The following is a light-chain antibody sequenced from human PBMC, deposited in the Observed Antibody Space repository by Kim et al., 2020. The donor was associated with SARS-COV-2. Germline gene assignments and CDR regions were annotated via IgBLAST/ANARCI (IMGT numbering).Light chain of an antibody. V-gene: IGLV3-1*01. CDR3: QAWDSSTAAV. Sequence: VSPGQTASITCSGDKLGDKYACWYQQKPGQSPGLVIYQDSKRPSGIPERFSGSNSGNTATLTISGTQAMDEADYYCQAWDSSTAAVFGGGTQLTVL. J-gene: IGLJ2*01. CDR1: KLGDKY. CDR2: QDS.